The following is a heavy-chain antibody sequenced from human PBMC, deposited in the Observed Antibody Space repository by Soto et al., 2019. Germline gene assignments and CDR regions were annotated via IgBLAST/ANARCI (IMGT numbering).Heavy chain of an antibody. V-gene: IGHV3-30-3*01. CDR2: ISYDGSNK. J-gene: IGHJ4*02. CDR3: ARPFDY. Sequence: QSGGSLRLSCAASGFTFSSYAMHWVRQAPGKGLEWVAVISYDGSNKYYADSVKGRFTISRDNSKNTLYLQMNSLRAEDTAVYYCARPFDYWGQGTLVTVSS. CDR1: GFTFSSYA.